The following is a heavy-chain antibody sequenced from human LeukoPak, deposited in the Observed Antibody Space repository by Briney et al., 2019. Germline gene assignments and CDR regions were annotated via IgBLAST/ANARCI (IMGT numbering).Heavy chain of an antibody. CDR3: AKGHYYFDY. J-gene: IGHJ4*02. CDR2: ISGGGGGT. Sequence: GGSLRLSCAASGLTFSSYAMSWVRQAPGKGLEWVSAISGGGGGTYYADSVKGRFTISRDNSKNTLYLQMNSLRAEDTAVYYCAKGHYYFDYWGQGTLVTVSS. V-gene: IGHV3-23*01. CDR1: GLTFSSYA.